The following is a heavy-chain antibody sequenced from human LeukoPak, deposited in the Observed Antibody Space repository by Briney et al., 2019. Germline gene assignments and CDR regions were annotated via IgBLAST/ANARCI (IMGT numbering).Heavy chain of an antibody. J-gene: IGHJ4*02. D-gene: IGHD2-2*02. V-gene: IGHV4-38-2*01. CDR3: VRQRRYCSSSSCHTFDY. Sequence: PSETLSLTCAVSGYSISSGYYWGWIRQPPGKGLEWIGAIYHSGSAYYNPSLKSRVTMSVDTSKNQFSLKLTSVTAADTAVYYYVRQRRYCSSSSCHTFDYWGQGALVTVSS. CDR1: GYSISSGYY. CDR2: IYHSGSA.